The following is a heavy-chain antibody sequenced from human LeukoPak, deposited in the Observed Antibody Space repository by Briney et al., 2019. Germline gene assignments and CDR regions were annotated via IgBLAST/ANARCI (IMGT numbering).Heavy chain of an antibody. J-gene: IGHJ4*02. Sequence: PGRSLRLSCAASGFTFSGYSMNWVRQAPGKGLEWVSSISSSSSYIYYADSVKGRFTISRDNAKNSLYLQMNSLRAEDTAAYYCAREGDVLMVYADYWGQGTLVTVSS. CDR3: AREGDVLMVYADY. D-gene: IGHD2-8*01. CDR2: ISSSSSYI. V-gene: IGHV3-21*01. CDR1: GFTFSGYS.